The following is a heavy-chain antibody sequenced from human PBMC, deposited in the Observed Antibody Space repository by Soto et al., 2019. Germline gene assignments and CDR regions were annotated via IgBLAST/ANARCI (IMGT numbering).Heavy chain of an antibody. CDR3: ARENYDSSGYRNHFDY. CDR1: GGSISSGGYY. J-gene: IGHJ4*02. D-gene: IGHD3-22*01. V-gene: IGHV4-31*03. Sequence: QVQLQESGPGLVKPSQTLSLTCTVSGGSISSGGYYWSWIRQHPGKGLEWIGYIYYSGSNYYNPSLTSRVTISVDTSKNQFSLKLSSVTAADTAVYYCARENYDSSGYRNHFDYWGQGTLVTVSS. CDR2: IYYSGSN.